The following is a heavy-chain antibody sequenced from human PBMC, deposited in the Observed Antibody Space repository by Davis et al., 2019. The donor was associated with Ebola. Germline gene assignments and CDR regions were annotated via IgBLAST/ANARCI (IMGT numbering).Heavy chain of an antibody. J-gene: IGHJ4*02. CDR3: ARSLASYTAGFDY. V-gene: IGHV1-2*02. CDR2: INPNSGGT. D-gene: IGHD5-18*01. CDR1: GYTFTGYY. Sequence: ASVKVSCKASGYTFTGYYMHWVRQAPGQGLEWMGWINPNSGGTNYAQKFQGRVTMTRDTSISTAYMELSRLRSDDTAVYYCARSLASYTAGFDYWGQGTLVTVSS.